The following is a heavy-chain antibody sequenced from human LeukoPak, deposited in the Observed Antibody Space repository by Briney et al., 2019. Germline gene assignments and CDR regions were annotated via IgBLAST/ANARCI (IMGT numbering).Heavy chain of an antibody. Sequence: GSLRLSCAASGFTFSSYSMNWVRQAPGKGLEWVSYISSSSSTIYYADSVKGRFTISRDNAKNSLYLQMNSLRAEDTAVYYCARVGYYDSSGYSDYWGQGTLVTVSS. CDR3: ARVGYYDSSGYSDY. D-gene: IGHD3-22*01. CDR1: GFTFSSYS. CDR2: ISSSSSTI. V-gene: IGHV3-48*04. J-gene: IGHJ4*02.